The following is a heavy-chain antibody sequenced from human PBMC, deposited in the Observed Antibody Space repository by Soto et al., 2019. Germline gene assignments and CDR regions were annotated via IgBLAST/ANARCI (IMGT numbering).Heavy chain of an antibody. D-gene: IGHD1-1*01. J-gene: IGHJ4*02. CDR1: GGSISTVGHY. V-gene: IGHV4-31*03. CDR2: IYHTGST. CDR3: ARATGTLRSRNCDY. Sequence: LSLTCSVSGGSISTVGHYWTWIRQPPGKGLEWIGSIYHTGSTYYSKSLRSRLTMSVDTSKSQFSLRLSSVTATDTAVYYCARATGTLRSRNCDYWGQGSLVTVSS.